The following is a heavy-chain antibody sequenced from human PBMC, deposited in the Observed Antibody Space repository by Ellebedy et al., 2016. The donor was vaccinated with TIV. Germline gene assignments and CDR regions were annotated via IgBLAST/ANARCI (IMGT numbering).Heavy chain of an antibody. CDR2: INPNSGGT. Sequence: ASVKVSXXASGYTFTGYYMHWVRQAPGQGLEWMGWINPNSGGTNYAQKFQGRVTMTRDTSISTAYMELSRLRSDDTAVYYCARESANSGYAWDYWGQGTLVTVSS. CDR3: ARESANSGYAWDY. D-gene: IGHD5-12*01. V-gene: IGHV1-2*02. CDR1: GYTFTGYY. J-gene: IGHJ4*02.